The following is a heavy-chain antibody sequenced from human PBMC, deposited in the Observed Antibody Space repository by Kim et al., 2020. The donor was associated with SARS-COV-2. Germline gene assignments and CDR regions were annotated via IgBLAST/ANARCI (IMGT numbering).Heavy chain of an antibody. J-gene: IGHJ4*02. D-gene: IGHD5-12*01. Sequence: ADSVKGRFTISRDNSKNTLYLQMNSLRAEDTAVYYCAREKFSGYERTYDYWGQGTLVTVSS. V-gene: IGHV3-33*01. CDR3: AREKFSGYERTYDY.